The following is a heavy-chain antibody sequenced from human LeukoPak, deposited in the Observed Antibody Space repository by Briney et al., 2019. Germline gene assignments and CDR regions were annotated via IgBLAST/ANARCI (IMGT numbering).Heavy chain of an antibody. CDR3: ARTKGGIAAADAYFDY. D-gene: IGHD6-13*01. Sequence: SETLSLTCTVSGYSISSGYYWGWMRQPPGKGLEWIESIRHSGSTYYNPSLKSRVTMSIDTSKNQFSLELSSVTAADTAVYYCARTKGGIAAADAYFDYWGQGTLVTVSS. V-gene: IGHV4-38-2*02. J-gene: IGHJ4*02. CDR1: GYSISSGYY. CDR2: IRHSGST.